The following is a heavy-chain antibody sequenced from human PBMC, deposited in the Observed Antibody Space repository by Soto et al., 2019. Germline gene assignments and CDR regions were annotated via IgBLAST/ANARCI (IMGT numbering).Heavy chain of an antibody. D-gene: IGHD3-9*01. Sequence: PGGSLRLSCAASGFTVSSNYMSWVRQAPGKGLEWVSVIYSGGSTYYADSVKGRFTISRDNSKNTLYLQMNSLRAEDTAVYYCAGEGESNYDILTGYYDYWGQGTLVTVSS. CDR1: GFTVSSNY. V-gene: IGHV3-66*01. J-gene: IGHJ4*02. CDR3: AGEGESNYDILTGYYDY. CDR2: IYSGGST.